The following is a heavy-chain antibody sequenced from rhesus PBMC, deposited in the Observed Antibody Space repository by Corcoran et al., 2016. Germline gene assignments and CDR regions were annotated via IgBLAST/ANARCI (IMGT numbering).Heavy chain of an antibody. Sequence: EVQLVESGGGLVQPGGSLRLSCAASGFTFSSYGMHWVRQAPGKGLEWVAVISYYGSKKDYADSVKDRFTSSRDNSKNMLYLQMNNLKLEDTAVYYCARAYYYDSGYYPRGLYWGQGVLVTVSS. CDR3: ARAYYYDSGYYPRGLY. D-gene: IGHD3-28*01. V-gene: IGHV3-54*02. CDR1: GFTFSSYG. J-gene: IGHJ4*01. CDR2: ISYYGSKK.